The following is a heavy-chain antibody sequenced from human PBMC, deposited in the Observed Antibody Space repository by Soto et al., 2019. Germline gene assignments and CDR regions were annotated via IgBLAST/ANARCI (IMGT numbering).Heavy chain of an antibody. J-gene: IGHJ5*02. CDR3: ARGPLVAGAAAPRGWFDP. Sequence: EMQLVESGGGWVQPGGSLRLSCAASGFTFSDHYMDWVRQAPGNGLEWVGRIRNKANTYATEYAASVTGRFTISRDDSKNSLYRQMNSMRTEDTAVYYCARGPLVAGAAAPRGWFDPWWQGTLVTVSS. V-gene: IGHV3-72*01. CDR2: IRNKANTYAT. D-gene: IGHD2-15*01. CDR1: GFTFSDHY.